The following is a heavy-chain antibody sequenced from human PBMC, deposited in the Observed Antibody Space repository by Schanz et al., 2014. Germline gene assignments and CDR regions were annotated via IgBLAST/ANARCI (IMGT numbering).Heavy chain of an antibody. J-gene: IGHJ5*02. D-gene: IGHD3-3*01. V-gene: IGHV1-8*01. CDR2: MNPKSGNT. CDR3: ARESVSRTRLFDP. Sequence: QVQLVQSGAEVKKPGSSVKVSCKASGDTFRSYTINWVRHAPGQGLEWMGWMNPKSGNTGYAQKFQGRVTMSRTASISTAYMELSTLTSDDTAVYYCARESVSRTRLFDPWGQGTLVTVSS. CDR1: GDTFRSYT.